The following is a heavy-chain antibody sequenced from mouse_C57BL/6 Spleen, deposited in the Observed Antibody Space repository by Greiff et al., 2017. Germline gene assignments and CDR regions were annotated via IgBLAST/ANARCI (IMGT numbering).Heavy chain of an antibody. D-gene: IGHD5-5*01. CDR2: IRLKSDNYAT. J-gene: IGHJ3*01. CDR1: GFTFSNYW. CDR3: TGSTSWFAY. V-gene: IGHV6-3*01. Sequence: EVKLMESGGGLVQPGGSMKLSCVASGFTFSNYWMNWVRQSPEKGLAWVAQIRLKSDNYATHYAESVKGRFTISRDDSKSSVYLQMNNLRAEDTGIYYCTGSTSWFAYWGQGTLVTVSA.